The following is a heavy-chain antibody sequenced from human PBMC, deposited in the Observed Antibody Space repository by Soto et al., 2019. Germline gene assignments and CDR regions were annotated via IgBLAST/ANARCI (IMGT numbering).Heavy chain of an antibody. CDR2: ISSSRSYT. CDR3: ARDNYYGSGSYYNPGDY. V-gene: IGHV3-11*05. D-gene: IGHD3-10*01. CDR1: GFTFSDYY. Sequence: GGSLKLSCAASGFTFSDYYMSWIRQAPGKGLEWVSCISSSRSYTNYADSVKGRFTISRDNAKNSLCLQMNSLRAEDTAVYYCARDNYYGSGSYYNPGDYWGQGTLVTVSS. J-gene: IGHJ4*02.